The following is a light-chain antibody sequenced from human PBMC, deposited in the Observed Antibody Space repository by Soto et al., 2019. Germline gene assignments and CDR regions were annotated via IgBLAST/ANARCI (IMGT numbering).Light chain of an antibody. CDR3: QQYIDSPRT. V-gene: IGKV3-20*01. CDR1: QTVNRNY. CDR2: GVS. Sequence: EIILTQSPGTLALSPGDGATLSCRASQTVNRNYLAWYHQRPGQPPRLLIYGVSNRASGVPDRFSGDGSGTEFTLTIGRLDPDDFGVYYCQQYIDSPRTFGQGTKVVIK. J-gene: IGKJ1*01.